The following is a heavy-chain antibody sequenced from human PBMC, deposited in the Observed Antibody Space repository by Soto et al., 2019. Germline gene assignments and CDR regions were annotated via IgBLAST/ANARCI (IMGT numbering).Heavy chain of an antibody. CDR2: VSHDRRNT. V-gene: IGHV3-30*18. D-gene: IGHD6-19*01. J-gene: IGHJ4*02. CDR3: ANGGRQWLVTSDFNY. Sequence: VQLVESGGGVVQPGRSLRLSCAASGFTFSDYAMHWVRQAPGKGLEWVAVVSHDRRNTHYADSVKGRFTISRDSSKNTVSLEMTSLRAKDTAVYSSANGGRQWLVTSDFNYWGQGALVTVSS. CDR1: GFTFSDYA.